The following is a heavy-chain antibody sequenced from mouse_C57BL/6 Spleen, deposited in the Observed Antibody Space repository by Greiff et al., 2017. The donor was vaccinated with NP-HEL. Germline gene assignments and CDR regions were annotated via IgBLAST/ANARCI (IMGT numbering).Heavy chain of an antibody. D-gene: IGHD3-2*02. CDR1: GYSITSGYY. CDR3: ARGDSSGYPYFDY. V-gene: IGHV3-6*01. J-gene: IGHJ2*01. Sequence: EVQLVESGPGLVKPSQSLSLTCSVTGYSITSGYYWNWIRQFPGNKLEWMGYISYDGSNNYNPSLKNRISITRDTSKNQFFLKLNSVTTEDTATYYCARGDSSGYPYFDYWGQGTTLTVSS. CDR2: ISYDGSN.